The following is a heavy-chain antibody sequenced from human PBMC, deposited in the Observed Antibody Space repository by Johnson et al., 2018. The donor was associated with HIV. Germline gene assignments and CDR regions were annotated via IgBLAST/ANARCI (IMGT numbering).Heavy chain of an antibody. CDR2: ITGSGGST. CDR3: AREVVGATRAFDI. J-gene: IGHJ3*02. V-gene: IGHV3-23*04. Sequence: EVQLVESGGDLVQPGGSLRLSCAASGFTFSSYAMSWVRQAPGKGLEWVSSITGSGGSTYYADSVKGRCTISIDNAKNSLYLQMNSLRAEDTALYYCAREVVGATRAFDIWGHGTMVTVSS. D-gene: IGHD1-26*01. CDR1: GFTFSSYA.